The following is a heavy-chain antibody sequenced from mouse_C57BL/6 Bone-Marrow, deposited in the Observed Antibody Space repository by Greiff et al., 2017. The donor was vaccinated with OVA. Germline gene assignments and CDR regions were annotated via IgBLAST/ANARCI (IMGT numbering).Heavy chain of an antibody. CDR2: IDPENGDT. V-gene: IGHV14-4*01. Sequence: LVESGAELVRPGASVKLSCTASGFNIKDDYMHWVKQRPEQGLEWIGWIDPENGDTEYASKFQGKATITADTSSNTAYLQLSSLTSEDTAVYYCTLYYYGSSYPWYFDVWGTGTTVTVSS. CDR3: TLYYYGSSYPWYFDV. D-gene: IGHD1-1*01. CDR1: GFNIKDDY. J-gene: IGHJ1*03.